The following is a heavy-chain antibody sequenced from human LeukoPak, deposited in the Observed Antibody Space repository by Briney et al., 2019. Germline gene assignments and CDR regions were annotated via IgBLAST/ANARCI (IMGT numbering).Heavy chain of an antibody. CDR3: AREFDGSASGAGY. V-gene: IGHV3-74*01. D-gene: IGHD1-26*01. CDR1: GFTFSSYW. CDR2: INSDGSST. J-gene: IGHJ4*02. Sequence: PGGSLRLSCAASGFTFSSYWMHWVRQAPGKGLVWVSRINSDGSSTSYTDSVKGRFTISRDNAKRSLYLQMNSLRADDTAVYYCAREFDGSASGAGYWGQGTLVTVSS.